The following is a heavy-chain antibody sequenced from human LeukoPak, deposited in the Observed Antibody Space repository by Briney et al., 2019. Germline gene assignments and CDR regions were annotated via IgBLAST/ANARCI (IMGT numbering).Heavy chain of an antibody. V-gene: IGHV3-20*04. CDR2: INWNGGST. D-gene: IGHD3-10*01. J-gene: IGHJ4*02. Sequence: GGSLRLSCAASGFTFDDYGMSWVRQAPGKGLEWVSGINWNGGSTGYADSVKGRFTISRDNAKNSLYLQMNSLRAEDTAVYYCARHVTMVRGVIVFDYWGQGTLVTVSS. CDR1: GFTFDDYG. CDR3: ARHVTMVRGVIVFDY.